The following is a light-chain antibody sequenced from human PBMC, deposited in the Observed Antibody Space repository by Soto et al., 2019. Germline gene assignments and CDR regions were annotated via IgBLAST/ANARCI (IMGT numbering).Light chain of an antibody. J-gene: IGLJ1*01. CDR2: DVT. V-gene: IGLV2-14*03. Sequence: HSVLTQPSSVFGAPGQSITISLTGTNSDVCGYNYVSWYQHHPGKAPKLIIYDVTNRPSGVTNPFSGSKSGNTASLTISGLQPEDEADYYCSSYTTSNTRQIVFGTGTKVTVL. CDR1: NSDVCGYNY. CDR3: SSYTTSNTRQIV.